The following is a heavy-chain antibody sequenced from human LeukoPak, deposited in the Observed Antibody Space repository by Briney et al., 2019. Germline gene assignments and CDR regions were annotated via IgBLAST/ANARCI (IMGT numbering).Heavy chain of an antibody. Sequence: PSESLSLTCTVAGGSISSYYCGWIRQPPGKGLGCLGFIFYIGSTNYNPSVKSRVTISVDTSKNQFSLKLRSVTAADTAVYYCAREDGYKSPYYFDYWGQGTLVTVSS. J-gene: IGHJ4*02. V-gene: IGHV4-59*01. CDR2: IFYIGST. D-gene: IGHD5-24*01. CDR1: GGSISSYY. CDR3: AREDGYKSPYYFDY.